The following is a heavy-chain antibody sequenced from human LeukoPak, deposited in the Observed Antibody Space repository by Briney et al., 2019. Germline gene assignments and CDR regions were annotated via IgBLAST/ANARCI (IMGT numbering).Heavy chain of an antibody. CDR3: ARPTSSGWYSH. J-gene: IGHJ3*01. CDR2: ITGSSRTK. V-gene: IGHV3-48*01. CDR1: GFSLSSYW. D-gene: IGHD6-19*01. Sequence: GGSLRLSCAASGFSLSSYWMSWVRQAPGKGLEWVSYITGSSRTKSYADSVKGRFTISRDNAENSVYLQMNSLRAEDTAVYYCARPTSSGWYSHWGQGTMVTVSS.